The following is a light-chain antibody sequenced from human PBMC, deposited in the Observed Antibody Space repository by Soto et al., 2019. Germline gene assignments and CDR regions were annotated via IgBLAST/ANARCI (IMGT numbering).Light chain of an antibody. CDR3: QQYNNYPRT. J-gene: IGKJ1*01. V-gene: IGKV1-5*01. Sequence: DIQMTQSPSTLSASIGDRVTITCRASESIRTWLAWYQHKPGKAPKFLIYDASSLESGVPSRFSGSGSGTEFTLTISSLQPHDFATYYCQQYNNYPRTFVQGTKVDIK. CDR1: ESIRTW. CDR2: DAS.